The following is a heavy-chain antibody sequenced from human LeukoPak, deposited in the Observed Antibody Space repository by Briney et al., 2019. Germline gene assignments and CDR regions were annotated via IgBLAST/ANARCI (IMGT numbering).Heavy chain of an antibody. CDR1: GFTFSSAW. CDR3: TTDGGYSSGWYFDY. V-gene: IGHV3-15*01. J-gene: IGHJ4*02. CDR2: IKSKTDGGTT. Sequence: PGGSLRLSCAASGFTFSSAWMSWVRQAPGKGLEWVGCIKSKTDGGTTDYAAPVKGRFTISRDDSKNTLYLQMNSLKTEDTAVYYCTTDGGYSSGWYFDYWGQGTLVTVSS. D-gene: IGHD6-19*01.